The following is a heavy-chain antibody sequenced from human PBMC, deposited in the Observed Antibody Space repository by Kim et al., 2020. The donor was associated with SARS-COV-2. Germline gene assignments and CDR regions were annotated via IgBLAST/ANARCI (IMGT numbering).Heavy chain of an antibody. D-gene: IGHD1-26*01. CDR2: TYYRSKWFN. CDR1: GDSVSSYNAA. Sequence: SQTLSLTCVISGDSVSSYNAAWNWIRQSPSRGLEWLGRTYYRSKWFNDYAVSVRSRITINSDTSKNQFSLRLNSAIPEDTAVYYCAREATGGLDYFDYWSQGTLVTVSA. J-gene: IGHJ4*02. CDR3: AREATGGLDYFDY. V-gene: IGHV6-1*01.